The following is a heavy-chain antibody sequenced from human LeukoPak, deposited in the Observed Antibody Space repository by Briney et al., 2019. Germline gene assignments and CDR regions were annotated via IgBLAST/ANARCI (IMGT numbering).Heavy chain of an antibody. V-gene: IGHV4-31*03. CDR2: IYYSGST. CDR3: ARDRDDSSGYYQGNAFDI. CDR1: GGSISSGGYY. J-gene: IGHJ3*02. Sequence: SETLSLTCTVSGGSISSGGYYWSWLRQHPGKGLEWIGYIYYSGSTYYNPSLKSRVTISVDTSKNQFSLKLSSVTAADTAVYYCARDRDDSSGYYQGNAFDIWGQGTMVTVSS. D-gene: IGHD3-22*01.